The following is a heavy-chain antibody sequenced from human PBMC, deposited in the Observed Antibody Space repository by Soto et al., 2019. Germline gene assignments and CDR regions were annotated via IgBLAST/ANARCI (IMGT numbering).Heavy chain of an antibody. J-gene: IGHJ4*02. V-gene: IGHV4-4*02. D-gene: IGHD6-19*01. CDR1: GDSVTSNVW. Sequence: SETLSLTCAVSGDSVTSNVWWSWVRQPPGKGLEWIGEAYHNGLTDYNPSLKSRVTMSVDTSKNEFSLKLTSLTAADTAIYYCARDAAVPGESDRFDYWGQGTLVTVSS. CDR3: ARDAAVPGESDRFDY. CDR2: AYHNGLT.